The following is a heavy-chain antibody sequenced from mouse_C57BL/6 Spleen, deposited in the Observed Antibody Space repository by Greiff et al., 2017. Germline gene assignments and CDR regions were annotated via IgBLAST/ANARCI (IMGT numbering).Heavy chain of an antibody. CDR3: ARGGLRGAMDY. CDR2: ISDGGSYT. V-gene: IGHV5-4*01. CDR1: GFTFSSYA. D-gene: IGHD2-12*01. Sequence: EVHLVESGGGLVKPGGSLKLSCAASGFTFSSYAMSWVRQTPEKRLEWVATISDGGSYTYYPDNVKGRFTISRDNAKNNLYLQMSHLKSEDTAMYYCARGGLRGAMDYWGQGTSVTVSS. J-gene: IGHJ4*01.